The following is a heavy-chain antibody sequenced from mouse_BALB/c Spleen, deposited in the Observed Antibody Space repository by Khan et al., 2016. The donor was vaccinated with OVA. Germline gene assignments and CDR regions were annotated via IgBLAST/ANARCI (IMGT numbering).Heavy chain of an antibody. CDR1: GYTFTDYA. CDR3: ARAVYGSTRAWFAY. CDR2: ISTYSGNT. V-gene: IGHV1S137*01. Sequence: QVQLQQPGPELVRPGVSVKISCKGSGYTFTDYAIHWVKQSHAKSLEWIGVISTYSGNTNYNQKFKGKATMTVDKSSSTAYMELARLTAEDSAIYYCARAVYGSTRAWFAYWGQGTLVTVSA. D-gene: IGHD1-1*01. J-gene: IGHJ3*01.